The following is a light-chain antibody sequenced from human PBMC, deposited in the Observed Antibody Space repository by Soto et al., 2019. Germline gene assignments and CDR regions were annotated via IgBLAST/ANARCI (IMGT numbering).Light chain of an antibody. CDR3: SSYAGSNSYV. V-gene: IGLV2-8*01. Sequence: QSALTQPRSASGSPGQSVTVSCSGTSNDVGGYNFVSWYQQHPGKAPKLMIYEVSERPSGVPDRFSGSKSGNTASLTVSGLQAEDEADYYCSSYAGSNSYVFGTGTKLTVL. CDR2: EVS. CDR1: SNDVGGYNF. J-gene: IGLJ1*01.